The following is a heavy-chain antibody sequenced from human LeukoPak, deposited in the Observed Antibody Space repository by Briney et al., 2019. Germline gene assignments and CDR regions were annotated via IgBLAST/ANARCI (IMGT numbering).Heavy chain of an antibody. Sequence: GESLKISCKGSGYSFTSYWIGWVRQMPGKGLEGMGIIYPGDSDTRYSPSFQGQVTISADKSISTAYLQWSSLKASDTAMYYCARLQGWDTIFGVVTTPHPYYFDYWGQGTLVTVSS. CDR3: ARLQGWDTIFGVVTTPHPYYFDY. V-gene: IGHV5-51*01. D-gene: IGHD3-3*01. CDR2: IYPGDSDT. CDR1: GYSFTSYW. J-gene: IGHJ4*02.